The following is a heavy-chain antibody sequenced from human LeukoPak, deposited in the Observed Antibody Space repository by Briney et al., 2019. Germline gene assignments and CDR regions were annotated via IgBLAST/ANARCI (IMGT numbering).Heavy chain of an antibody. Sequence: ASVKVSCKASGYTFTGYYMHWARQAPGQGLEWMGWINPNSGGTNYAQKFQGRVTMTRDTSISTAYMELSRLRSDDTAVYYCARHMALRRDWFDPWGQGTLVTVSS. D-gene: IGHD2-21*01. CDR2: INPNSGGT. V-gene: IGHV1-2*02. CDR3: ARHMALRRDWFDP. CDR1: GYTFTGYY. J-gene: IGHJ5*02.